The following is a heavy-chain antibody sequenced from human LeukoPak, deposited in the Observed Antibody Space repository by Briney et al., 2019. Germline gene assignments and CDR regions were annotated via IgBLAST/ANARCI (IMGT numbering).Heavy chain of an antibody. J-gene: IGHJ6*03. D-gene: IGHD3-3*01. CDR3: AKVARERPFVEWLLQPYYYYYYMDV. CDR1: GFTFSSYG. Sequence: GGSLRLSCAASGFTFSSYGMHWVRQAPGKGLEWVAVIWYGGSNKYYADSVKGRFTISRDNSKNTLYLQMNSLRAEDTAVYYCAKVARERPFVEWLLQPYYYYYYMDVWGKGTTVTVSS. V-gene: IGHV3-30*02. CDR2: IWYGGSNK.